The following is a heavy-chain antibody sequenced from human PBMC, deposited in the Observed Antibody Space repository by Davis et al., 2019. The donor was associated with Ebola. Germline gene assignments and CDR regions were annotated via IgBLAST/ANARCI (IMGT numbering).Heavy chain of an antibody. V-gene: IGHV3-74*01. J-gene: IGHJ6*04. D-gene: IGHD3-3*01. CDR3: AKSGLSFGVVKYHYGMDV. CDR1: GFTFNNYW. Sequence: GESLKISCAASGFTFNNYWLHWVRQAPGKGLLWVSRISGDGSRTDYADSVKGRFTVSRDNAKNTLYLQMSGLRAEDTAVYYCAKSGLSFGVVKYHYGMDVWGKGTTVTVSS. CDR2: ISGDGSRT.